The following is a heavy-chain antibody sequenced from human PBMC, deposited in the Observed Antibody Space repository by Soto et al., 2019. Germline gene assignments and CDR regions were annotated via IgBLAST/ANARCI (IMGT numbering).Heavy chain of an antibody. CDR3: AIPLGPEATAYYYYYGMDV. J-gene: IGHJ6*02. CDR1: GFTFSSYW. Sequence: VVSLRLSCAASGFTFSSYWMHWVRQAPGKGLVWVSRINSDGSSTSYADSVKGRFTISRDNAKNTLYLQMNSLRAEDTAVYYCAIPLGPEATAYYYYYGMDVWGQGTTVTVSS. D-gene: IGHD2-21*02. V-gene: IGHV3-74*01. CDR2: INSDGSST.